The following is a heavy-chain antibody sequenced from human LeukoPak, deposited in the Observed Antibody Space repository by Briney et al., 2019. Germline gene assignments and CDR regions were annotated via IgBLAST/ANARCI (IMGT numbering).Heavy chain of an antibody. CDR2: INHSGST. D-gene: IGHD2/OR15-2a*01. V-gene: IGHV4-34*01. CDR3: ARARLLYGPRAEYFQH. Sequence: RSSETLSLTCAVYGGSFSGYYWSWIRQPPGKGLEWIGEINHSGSTNYNPSLKSRVTISVDTSKNQFSLKLSSVTAADTAVYYCARARLLYGPRAEYFQHWGQGTLVTVSS. CDR1: GGSFSGYY. J-gene: IGHJ1*01.